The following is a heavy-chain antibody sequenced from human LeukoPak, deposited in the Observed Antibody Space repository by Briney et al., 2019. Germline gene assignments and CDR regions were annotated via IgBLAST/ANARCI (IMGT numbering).Heavy chain of an antibody. CDR3: ARDKYGGNSNAFDI. Sequence: GGSLRLSCAASGFTFSTYWMHWVRQAPGKGLVWVSRINSDGSSTDYPDSVEGRLTISRDNAKNTLYLRMNSLRAEDTAMYYCARDKYGGNSNAFDIWGQGTMVTVSS. J-gene: IGHJ3*02. D-gene: IGHD4-23*01. CDR1: GFTFSTYW. V-gene: IGHV3-74*01. CDR2: INSDGSST.